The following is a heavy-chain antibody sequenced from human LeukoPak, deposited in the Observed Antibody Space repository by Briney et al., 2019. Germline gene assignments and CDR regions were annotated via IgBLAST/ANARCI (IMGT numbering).Heavy chain of an antibody. CDR3: ARSSYSSSSSV. Sequence: ASVNVSYKASGYTFTRYGISGVRQAPGQGREWMGWSSAYNGNTNYAHKLKGRVTMTTDTSTSTAYMELSSLRSDDTAVYYSARSSYSSSSSVWGQGTMVTVSS. D-gene: IGHD6-6*01. V-gene: IGHV1-18*01. CDR1: GYTFTRYG. J-gene: IGHJ3*01. CDR2: SSAYNGNT.